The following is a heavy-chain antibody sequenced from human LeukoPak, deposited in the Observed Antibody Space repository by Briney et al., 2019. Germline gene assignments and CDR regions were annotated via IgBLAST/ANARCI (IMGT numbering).Heavy chain of an antibody. J-gene: IGHJ6*03. D-gene: IGHD4-11*01. CDR1: GGSISSYY. Sequence: ASETLSLTCTVSGGSISSYYWSWIRQPPGKGLEWIGYIYTSGSTNYNPSLKSRGTISVDTSKNQFSLKLSSVTAADTAVYYCAIQARYSNRDFDYMDVWGKGTTVTVSS. CDR2: IYTSGST. V-gene: IGHV4-4*09. CDR3: AIQARYSNRDFDYMDV.